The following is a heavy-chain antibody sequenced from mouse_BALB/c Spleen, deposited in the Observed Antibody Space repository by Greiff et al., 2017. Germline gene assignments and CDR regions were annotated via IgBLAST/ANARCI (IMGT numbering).Heavy chain of an antibody. CDR1: GFSLTGYG. D-gene: IGHD1-1*01. V-gene: IGHV2-6-7*01. CDR2: IWGDGST. Sequence: VKLVESGPGLVAPSQSLSITCTVSGFSLTGYGVNWVRQPPGKGLEWLGMIWGDGSTDYNSALKSRLSISKDNSKSQVFLKMNSLQANDTAIYYCARGVNYYYGSSLFDYWGQGTTLTVSS. J-gene: IGHJ2*01. CDR3: ARGVNYYYGSSLFDY.